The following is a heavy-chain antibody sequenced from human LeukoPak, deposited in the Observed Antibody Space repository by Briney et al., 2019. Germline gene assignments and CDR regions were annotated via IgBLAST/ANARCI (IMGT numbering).Heavy chain of an antibody. D-gene: IGHD1-26*01. CDR1: GYTFTTSF. CDR3: ARPHGESYYYFDY. V-gene: IGHV1-46*01. CDR2: INPSGTST. J-gene: IGHJ4*02. Sequence: ASVKVSCKASGYTFTTSFMHWVRQAPGQGLEGMGVINPSGTSTDYAQRFQGRVTMTRDTSTNTVYMELSSLRSEDTAVYYCARPHGESYYYFDYWGQGTLVTVSS.